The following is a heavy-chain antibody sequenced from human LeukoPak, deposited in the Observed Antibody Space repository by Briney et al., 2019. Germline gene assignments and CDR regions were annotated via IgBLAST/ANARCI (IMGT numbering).Heavy chain of an antibody. V-gene: IGHV3-9*01. D-gene: IGHD1-26*01. Sequence: GRSLRLFCAASGFALQNYAMHWVRQAPGGGLEWVSSVSWDNGHIAYADSVKGRFSISRDNAKNSLYLQMSSLRPEDTALYYCARGPGWALHKRYFDSWGQGALVIVSS. CDR1: GFALQNYA. J-gene: IGHJ4*02. CDR2: VSWDNGHI. CDR3: ARGPGWALHKRYFDS.